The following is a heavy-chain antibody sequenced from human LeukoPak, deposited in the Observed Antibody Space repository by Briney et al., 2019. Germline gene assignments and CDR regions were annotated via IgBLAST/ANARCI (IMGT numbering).Heavy chain of an antibody. D-gene: IGHD4-4*01. V-gene: IGHV3-30-3*01. Sequence: GGSLRLSCAASGFTFSSYAMPWVRQAPGKGLEWVAVISYGGSNKYYADSVKGRFTISRDNSKNTLYLQMNSLRAEDTAVYYCARDSPNGLTTQNFNWFDPWGQGTLVTVSS. CDR2: ISYGGSNK. CDR3: ARDSPNGLTTQNFNWFDP. CDR1: GFTFSSYA. J-gene: IGHJ5*02.